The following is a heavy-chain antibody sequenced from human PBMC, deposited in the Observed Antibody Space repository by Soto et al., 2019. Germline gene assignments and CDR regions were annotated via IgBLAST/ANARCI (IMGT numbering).Heavy chain of an antibody. CDR2: VHYSGSV. CDR1: GGSISFDHYH. J-gene: IGHJ6*02. V-gene: IGHV4-30-4*01. Sequence: PSETLSLTCTVSGGSISFDHYHWTWIRQPPGKGLEWIGYVHYSGSVLYNPSLQSRVSISVDTSKNQFSLKLSSETAADTAVYFCAREDDGGDRDYYGLDVWGQGTTVTVSS. D-gene: IGHD2-21*02. CDR3: AREDDGGDRDYYGLDV.